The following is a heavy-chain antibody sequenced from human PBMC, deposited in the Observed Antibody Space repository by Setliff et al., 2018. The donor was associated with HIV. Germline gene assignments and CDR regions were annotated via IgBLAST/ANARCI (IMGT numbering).Heavy chain of an antibody. CDR3: ARGYAFDI. V-gene: IGHV4-59*05. Sequence: SETLSLTCTVSGVSSSSHYWSWIRQPPGKGLEWIGSIYYSGSTYYNPSLKSRVTISVDTSKNQFSLKLTSVTAADTAIYYCARGYAFDIWGQGTMVT. CDR1: GVSSSSHY. CDR2: IYYSGST. J-gene: IGHJ3*02.